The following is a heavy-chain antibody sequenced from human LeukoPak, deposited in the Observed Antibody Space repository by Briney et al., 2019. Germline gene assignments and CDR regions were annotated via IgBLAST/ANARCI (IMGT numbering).Heavy chain of an antibody. V-gene: IGHV3-23*01. CDR3: AKTGMYWNGYYIDHRAFDN. Sequence: PGGSLRLSCAASGFIFSNYPMSWVRQAPGKGLEWVSGVSGSDGSTYYADSVKGRFSISRDNSKNTLYLQMNGLRAEDTALYYCAKTGMYWNGYYIDHRAFDNWGQGTMVTVSS. J-gene: IGHJ3*02. CDR1: GFIFSNYP. CDR2: VSGSDGST. D-gene: IGHD3-3*01.